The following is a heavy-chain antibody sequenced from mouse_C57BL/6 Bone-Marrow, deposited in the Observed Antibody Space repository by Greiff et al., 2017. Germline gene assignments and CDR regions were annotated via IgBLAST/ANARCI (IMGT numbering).Heavy chain of an antibody. CDR2: IDPSDSYT. D-gene: IGHD4-1*01. Sequence: QVQLQQPGAELVMPGASVKLSCKASGYTFTSYWMHWVKQRPGQGLEWIGEIDPSDSYTNYNQKFKGKSTLTVDKSSSTAYMQLDSLTSEDSAVYYCARRSLTGRRSLAYWGQGTLVTVSA. V-gene: IGHV1-69*01. J-gene: IGHJ3*01. CDR1: GYTFTSYW. CDR3: ARRSLTGRRSLAY.